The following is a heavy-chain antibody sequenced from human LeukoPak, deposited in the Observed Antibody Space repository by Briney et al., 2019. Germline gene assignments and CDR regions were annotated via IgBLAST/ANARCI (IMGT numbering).Heavy chain of an antibody. CDR1: GFTFSSYG. CDR3: ARGVRIAVAGNIDY. CDR2: IRYDGSNK. J-gene: IGHJ4*02. D-gene: IGHD6-19*01. V-gene: IGHV3-30*02. Sequence: GSLRLSCAASGFTFSSYGMHWVRQAPGKGLEWVAFIRYDGSNKYYADSVKGRFTISRDNSKNTLYLHVNSLRPEDTAVYYCARGVRIAVAGNIDYWGQGTLVTVSS.